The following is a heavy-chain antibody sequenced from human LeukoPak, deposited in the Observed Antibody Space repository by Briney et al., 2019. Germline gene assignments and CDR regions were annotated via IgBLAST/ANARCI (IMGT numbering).Heavy chain of an antibody. CDR1: GGSISSSSYY. CDR2: IRYSGST. CDR3: ADYDFWSGFYYVDV. Sequence: PSETLSLTCTVSGGSISSSSYYWGWIRQPPGKGLEWIGSIRYSGSTYYNPSLKSRVTISVDTSKNQFSLKLSSVTAADTAVYYCADYDFWSGFYYVDVWGKGTTVTVSS. J-gene: IGHJ6*03. D-gene: IGHD3-3*01. V-gene: IGHV4-39*01.